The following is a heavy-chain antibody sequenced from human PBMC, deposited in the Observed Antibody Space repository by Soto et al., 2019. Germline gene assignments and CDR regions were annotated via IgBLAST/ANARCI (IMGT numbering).Heavy chain of an antibody. Sequence: PGGSLRLSCAASGFTFDDYAMHWVRQAPGKGLEWVSGISWNSGSIGYADSVKGRFTISRDNAKNSLYLQMNSLRAEDTALYYCAKDSGSYYERGDNWFHPWGQGTLVTVYS. J-gene: IGHJ5*02. CDR2: ISWNSGSI. CDR1: GFTFDDYA. V-gene: IGHV3-9*01. D-gene: IGHD1-26*01. CDR3: AKDSGSYYERGDNWFHP.